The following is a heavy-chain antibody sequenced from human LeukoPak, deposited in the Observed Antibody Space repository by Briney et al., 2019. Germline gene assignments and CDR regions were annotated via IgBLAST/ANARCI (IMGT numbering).Heavy chain of an antibody. Sequence: GGSLRLSCAASGFTFSNAWMSWVRQAPGKGLEWVSVIYSGGSTYYADSVKGRFTISRDNSKNTLYLQMNSLRAEDTAVYYCARAVGTYCSGGSCYEAWFDPWGQGTLVTVSS. J-gene: IGHJ5*02. V-gene: IGHV3-66*01. CDR2: IYSGGST. D-gene: IGHD2-15*01. CDR1: GFTFSNAW. CDR3: ARAVGTYCSGGSCYEAWFDP.